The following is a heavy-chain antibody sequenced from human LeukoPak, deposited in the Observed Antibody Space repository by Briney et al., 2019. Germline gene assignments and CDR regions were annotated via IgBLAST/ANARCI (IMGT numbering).Heavy chain of an antibody. CDR1: GFTFSSYW. J-gene: IGHJ4*02. CDR3: ARDRYSSSWRDY. Sequence: GGSLTLSCAASGFTFSSYWMHWVRQAPAKGLVWVSRINSDGSSTSYADSVKGRFAISRDNAKNTLYLQMNSLRAEDTAVYYCARDRYSSSWRDYWGQGTLVTVSS. V-gene: IGHV3-74*01. D-gene: IGHD6-13*01. CDR2: INSDGSST.